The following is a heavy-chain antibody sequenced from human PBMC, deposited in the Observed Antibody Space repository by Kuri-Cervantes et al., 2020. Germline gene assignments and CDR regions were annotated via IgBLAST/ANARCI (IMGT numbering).Heavy chain of an antibody. CDR3: ARSRDGYIWDAFDI. J-gene: IGHJ3*02. CDR1: GFTFSNYG. V-gene: IGHV3-30*02. D-gene: IGHD5-24*01. CDR2: IRYDGSHK. Sequence: GGSLRLSCAASGFTFSNYGMHWVRQAPGKGLEWVAFIRYDGSHKYYVDSVKGRFTISRDNSKNTLHLQMNSLRAEDTAVYYCARSRDGYIWDAFDIWGQGTMVTVSS.